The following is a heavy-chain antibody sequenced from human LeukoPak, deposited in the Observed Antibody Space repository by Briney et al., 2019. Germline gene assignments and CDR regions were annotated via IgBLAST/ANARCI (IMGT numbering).Heavy chain of an antibody. D-gene: IGHD5-18*01. Sequence: ASVKVSCKASGYTFTAYYMHWVRQAPGQGLEWMGWINPNSGGTNYAQKFQGRVTMTRDTSISTAYMELSRLRSDDTAVYYCARESDTAMDVNWFDPWGQGTLVTVSS. CDR3: ARESDTAMDVNWFDP. CDR1: GYTFTAYY. CDR2: INPNSGGT. J-gene: IGHJ5*02. V-gene: IGHV1-2*02.